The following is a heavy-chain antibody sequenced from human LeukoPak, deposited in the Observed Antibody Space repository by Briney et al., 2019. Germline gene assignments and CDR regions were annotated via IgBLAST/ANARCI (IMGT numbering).Heavy chain of an antibody. CDR3: ARGPYSYDSSGAFDI. V-gene: IGHV4-61*02. Sequence: SETLSLTCTVSGDSISSGDYYWSWIRQPAGKGLEWIGRISSGSTNYNPSLKSRVTISVDTSKNQFSLKLSSVTAADTAVYFCARGPYSYDSSGAFDIWGQGTMVTVSS. CDR1: GDSISSGDYY. J-gene: IGHJ3*02. D-gene: IGHD3-22*01. CDR2: ISSGST.